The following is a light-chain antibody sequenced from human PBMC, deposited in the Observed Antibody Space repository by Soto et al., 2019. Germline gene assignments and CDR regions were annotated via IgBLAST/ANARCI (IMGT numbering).Light chain of an antibody. J-gene: IGKJ1*01. CDR3: QQYNSFAWR. CDR2: DAS. Sequence: DIQMTQSPSTLSASVGDRVTITCRATRSISVWVAWYQQKPGKAPKLLIFDASSLESGDPSRFSVSGSGTEFTLTISTPHPDDFATYFGQQYNSFAWRFGQGTNVEIK. CDR1: RSISVW. V-gene: IGKV1-5*01.